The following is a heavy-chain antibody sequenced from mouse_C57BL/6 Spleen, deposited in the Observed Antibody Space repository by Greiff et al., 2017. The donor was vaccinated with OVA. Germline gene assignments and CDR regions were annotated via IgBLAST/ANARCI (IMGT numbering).Heavy chain of an antibody. Sequence: VQLQQSAAELARPGASVKLSCKASGYTFTSYGISWVKQRTGQGLEWIGEIYPRSGNTYYNEKFKGKATLTGDKSSSTAYMELRSLTSEDSAVYFCARSDYGSSYHRWYFDVCGTVTTVSVSS. CDR1: GYTFTSYG. D-gene: IGHD1-1*01. V-gene: IGHV1-81*01. CDR3: ARSDYGSSYHRWYFDV. CDR2: IYPRSGNT. J-gene: IGHJ1*03.